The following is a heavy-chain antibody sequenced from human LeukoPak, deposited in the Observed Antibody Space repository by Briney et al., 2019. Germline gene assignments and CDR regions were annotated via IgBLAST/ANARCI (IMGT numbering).Heavy chain of an antibody. D-gene: IGHD6-13*01. Sequence: GGSLRLSCAASGFTFDDYAMHWVRQAPGKGLDWVSGISWNSVTTGYADSVKGRFTISRDNAKNSLYLQLNSLRVEDTAVYYCKSGGAAAGSFDYWGQGTLVTVSP. CDR2: ISWNSVTT. V-gene: IGHV3-9*01. CDR3: KSGGAAAGSFDY. CDR1: GFTFDDYA. J-gene: IGHJ4*02.